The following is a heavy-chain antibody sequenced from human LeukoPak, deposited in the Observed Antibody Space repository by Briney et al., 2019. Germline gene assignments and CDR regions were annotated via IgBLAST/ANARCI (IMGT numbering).Heavy chain of an antibody. V-gene: IGHV3-53*01. Sequence: GGSLRLSRAASGFTVSSNYMSWVRQAPGKGPEWVSVIYSGGSTYYADSVKGRFTISRDNSKNTLYLQMNSLRAEDTAVYYCARDPGDCSGGSCYGDYWGQGTLVTVSS. CDR3: ARDPGDCSGGSCYGDY. D-gene: IGHD2-15*01. CDR2: IYSGGST. J-gene: IGHJ4*02. CDR1: GFTVSSNY.